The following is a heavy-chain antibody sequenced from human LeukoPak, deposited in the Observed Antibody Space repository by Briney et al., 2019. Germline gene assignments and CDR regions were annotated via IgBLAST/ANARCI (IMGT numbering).Heavy chain of an antibody. D-gene: IGHD2-2*02. CDR2: INPNSGGT. V-gene: IGHV1-2*02. Sequence: ASVKVSCKVSGYTLTELSMHWVRQAPGQGLEWMGWINPNSGGTNYAQKFQGRVTMTRDTSISTAYMELSSLRSDDMAVYYCTLYNYWGQGTLVTVSS. J-gene: IGHJ4*02. CDR1: GYTLTELS. CDR3: TLYNY.